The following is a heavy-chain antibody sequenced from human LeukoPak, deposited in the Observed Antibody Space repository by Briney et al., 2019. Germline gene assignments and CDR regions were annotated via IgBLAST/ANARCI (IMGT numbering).Heavy chain of an antibody. J-gene: IGHJ4*02. CDR1: GFTFSSYG. D-gene: IGHD2-8*02. CDR3: VKGLTRLVPYFDY. Sequence: GGSLRLSCAASGFTFSSYGMHWVRQAPGKGLEWVAVISYDGSNKYYADSVKGRFTISRDNSKNTLYLQLNNLRVDDTATYYCVKGLTRLVPYFDYWGQGALVTVSP. V-gene: IGHV3-30*18. CDR2: ISYDGSNK.